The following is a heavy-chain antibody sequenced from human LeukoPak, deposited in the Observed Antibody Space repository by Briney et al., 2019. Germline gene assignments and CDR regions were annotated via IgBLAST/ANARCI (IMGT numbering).Heavy chain of an antibody. CDR2: IYYSGST. J-gene: IGHJ4*02. Sequence: SETLSLTCTVSGGSISSSSYYWGWIRQPPGKGLEWIGSIYYSGSTYYNPSLKSRVTISVDTSKNQFSPKLSSVTAADTAVYYCAGQLSCSGGSCYFDYWGQGTLVTVSS. CDR3: AGQLSCSGGSCYFDY. CDR1: GGSISSSSYY. D-gene: IGHD2-15*01. V-gene: IGHV4-39*01.